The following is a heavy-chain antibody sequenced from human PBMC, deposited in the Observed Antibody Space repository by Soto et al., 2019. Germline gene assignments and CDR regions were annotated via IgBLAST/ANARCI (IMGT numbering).Heavy chain of an antibody. J-gene: IGHJ4*02. D-gene: IGHD2-2*01. V-gene: IGHV3-30-3*01. CDR2: ISYDGSNK. CDR1: GFTFSSYP. Sequence: GGSLRLSCAASGFTFSSYPMHWVRQAPGKGLEWVAVISYDGSNKYYADSVKGRFTISRDNSKNTLYLQMNSLRAEDTAVYYCARVGVGYCSSTSCYDPPPYWGQGTLVTVSS. CDR3: ARVGVGYCSSTSCYDPPPY.